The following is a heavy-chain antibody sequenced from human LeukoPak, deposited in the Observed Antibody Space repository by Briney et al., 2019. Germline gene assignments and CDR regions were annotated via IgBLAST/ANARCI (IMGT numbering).Heavy chain of an antibody. J-gene: IGHJ4*02. CDR2: IDWDDDK. CDR3: ARIRHSNSGWFLFDY. Sequence: GSGPALVKPTQTLTLTCTFSGFSLSTSGMCVSWIRQPPGKALEWLARIDWDDDKYYSTSLKTRLTISKDTSKNQVVLTMTNMDPVDTATYYCARIRHSNSGWFLFDYWGQGTLVTVSS. D-gene: IGHD6-19*01. CDR1: GFSLSTSGMC. V-gene: IGHV2-70*11.